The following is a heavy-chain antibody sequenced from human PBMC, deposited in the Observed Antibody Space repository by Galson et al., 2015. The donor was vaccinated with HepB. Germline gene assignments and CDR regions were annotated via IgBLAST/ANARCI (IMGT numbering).Heavy chain of an antibody. V-gene: IGHV4-34*01. Sequence: TLSLTCAVYGGSFSGYYWSWIRQPPGKGLEWIGEINHSGSTNYNPSLKSRVTISVDTSKNQFSLKLSSVTAADTAVYYCARVPRYCTNGVCYGWFDPWGQGTLVTVSS. CDR3: ARVPRYCTNGVCYGWFDP. J-gene: IGHJ5*02. CDR2: INHSGST. CDR1: GGSFSGYY. D-gene: IGHD2-8*01.